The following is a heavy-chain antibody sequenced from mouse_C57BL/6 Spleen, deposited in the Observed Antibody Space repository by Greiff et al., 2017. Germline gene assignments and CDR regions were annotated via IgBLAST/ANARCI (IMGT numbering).Heavy chain of an antibody. CDR3: AVITTVVDWYFDV. V-gene: IGHV3-6*01. Sequence: DVKLQESGPGLVKPSQSLSLTCSVTGYSITSGYYWNWIRQFPGNKLEWMGYISYDGSNNYNPSLKNRISITRDTSKNQFFLKLNSVTTEDTATYYCAVITTVVDWYFDVWGTGTTVTVSS. D-gene: IGHD1-1*01. CDR1: GYSITSGYY. CDR2: ISYDGSN. J-gene: IGHJ1*03.